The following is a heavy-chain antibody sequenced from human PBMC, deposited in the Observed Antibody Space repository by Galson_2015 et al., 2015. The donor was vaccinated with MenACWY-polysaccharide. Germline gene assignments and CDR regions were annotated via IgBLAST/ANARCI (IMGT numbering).Heavy chain of an antibody. J-gene: IGHJ6*02. CDR1: GFTFSSYA. CDR3: ARAYCDRTTCYGMDV. Sequence: SLRLSCAASGFTFSSYAIRWVRQAPGKGLEWVAVISYDGSNKYYADSLKGRFTISRDNSKNMLYLQMNSLRAEDTAVYYCARAYCDRTTCYGMDVWGQGTTVTVSS. D-gene: IGHD2-2*01. CDR2: ISYDGSNK. V-gene: IGHV3-30-3*01.